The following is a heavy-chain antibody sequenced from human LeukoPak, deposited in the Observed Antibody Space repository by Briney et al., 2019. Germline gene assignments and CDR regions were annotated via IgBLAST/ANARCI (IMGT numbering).Heavy chain of an antibody. CDR2: INWNGGST. D-gene: IGHD3-3*01. V-gene: IGHV3-20*01. CDR1: GFTFDDYG. J-gene: IGHJ4*02. Sequence: PGGSLRLSCAASGFTFDDYGMSWVRQAPGKGLEWVSGINWNGGSTGYADSVKGRFTISRDNAKNSLYLQMNSLRAEDTALYHCARVGYDFWSGSRAEGGYDYWGQGTLVTVSS. CDR3: ARVGYDFWSGSRAEGGYDY.